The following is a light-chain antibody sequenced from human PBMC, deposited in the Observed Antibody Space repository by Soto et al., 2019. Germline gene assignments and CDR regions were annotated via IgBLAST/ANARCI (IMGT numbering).Light chain of an antibody. J-gene: IGLJ1*01. V-gene: IGLV2-14*02. Sequence: QSALTQPASVSGSPGQSITISCTVTSSDVGSYNLVAWYQQHPGKAPKVIIYEVNKRPSGVSSRFSGSKSGDTASLTISGLQAEDGADYYCSSFTTSSTFVFGTGTKVTVL. CDR3: SSFTTSSTFV. CDR1: SSDVGSYNL. CDR2: EVN.